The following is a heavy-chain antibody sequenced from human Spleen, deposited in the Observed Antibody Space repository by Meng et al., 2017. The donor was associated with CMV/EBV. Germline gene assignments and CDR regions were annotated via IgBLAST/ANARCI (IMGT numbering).Heavy chain of an antibody. J-gene: IGHJ4*02. Sequence: GESLKISCAASGFNFKTYWMTWVRQAPGKGLEWVANIKEDGTEKNYVDSVKGRFTISRDNVKNSVYLQRNSLRADDTAVYYCAKVGSSTRLERDWGQGTLVTVSS. V-gene: IGHV3-7*01. D-gene: IGHD1-1*01. CDR3: AKVGSSTRLERD. CDR1: GFNFKTYW. CDR2: IKEDGTEK.